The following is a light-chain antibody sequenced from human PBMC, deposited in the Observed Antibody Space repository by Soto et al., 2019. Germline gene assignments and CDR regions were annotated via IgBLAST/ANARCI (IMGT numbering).Light chain of an antibody. CDR3: LLASSGARSRV. CDR1: TGAVTSGHY. V-gene: IGLV7-46*01. J-gene: IGLJ3*02. Sequence: QTVVTQEPSLTVSPGGTVTLTCGSSTGAVTSGHYPYWFQQKPGQAPRTLIYDTSNKHSWTPARFSGSLLGGKAALTLSGAQPEDAAEYYCLLASSGARSRVFGGGTKLTVL. CDR2: DTS.